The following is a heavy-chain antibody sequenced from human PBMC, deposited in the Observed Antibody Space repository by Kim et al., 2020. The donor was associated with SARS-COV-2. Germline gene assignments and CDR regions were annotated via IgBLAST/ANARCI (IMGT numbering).Heavy chain of an antibody. CDR3: ARHGGVSIVLVVYAAYFDY. CDR2: IYYSGST. J-gene: IGHJ4*02. CDR1: GGSISSSSYY. V-gene: IGHV4-39*01. D-gene: IGHD2-8*02. Sequence: SETLSLTCTVSGGSISSSSYYWGWIRQPPGKGLEWIGSIYYSGSTYYNPSLKSRVTISVDPSKNQFSLKLSSVTAADTAVYYCARHGGVSIVLVVYAAYFDYWGQGTLVTVSS.